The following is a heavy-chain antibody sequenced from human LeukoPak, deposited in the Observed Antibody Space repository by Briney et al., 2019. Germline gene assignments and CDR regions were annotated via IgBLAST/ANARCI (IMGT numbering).Heavy chain of an antibody. CDR1: GYTFTGYY. CDR2: INPNSGGT. V-gene: IGHV1-2*06. D-gene: IGHD3-22*01. Sequence: AXVKVSCKASGYTFTGYYMHWVRQAPGQGLEWMGRINPNSGGTNYAQKFQGRVTMTRDTSISTAYMELSRLRSDDTAVYYCARGTKNYYDSSGYYYEDYWGQGTLVTVSS. CDR3: ARGTKNYYDSSGYYYEDY. J-gene: IGHJ4*02.